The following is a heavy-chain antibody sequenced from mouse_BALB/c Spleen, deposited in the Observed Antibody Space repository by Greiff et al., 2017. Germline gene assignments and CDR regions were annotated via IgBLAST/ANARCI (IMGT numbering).Heavy chain of an antibody. CDR2: INPSTGYT. CDR3: ARAYYRSFDY. D-gene: IGHD2-14*01. CDR1: GYTFTSYW. J-gene: IGHJ2*01. V-gene: IGHV1-7*01. Sequence: QVQLQQSGAELAKPGASVKMSCKASGYTFTSYWMHWVKQRPGQGLEWIGYINPSTGYTEYNQKFKDKATLTADKSSSTAYMQLSSLTSEDSAVYYCARAYYRSFDYWGQGTTLTVSS.